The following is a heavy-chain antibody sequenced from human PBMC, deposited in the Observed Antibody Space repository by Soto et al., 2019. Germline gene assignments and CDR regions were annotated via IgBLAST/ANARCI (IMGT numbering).Heavy chain of an antibody. V-gene: IGHV3-30-3*01. CDR1: GFTFSSYA. CDR3: AREPMWAYCGGDCSSSLAY. CDR2: ISYDGSNK. D-gene: IGHD2-21*02. Sequence: GGSLRLSCAASGFTFSSYAMHWVRQAPGKGLEWVAVISYDGSNKYYADSVKGRFTISRDNAKNSLYLQMNSLRDEDTAVYYCAREPMWAYCGGDCSSSLAYWGQGTLVTVSS. J-gene: IGHJ4*02.